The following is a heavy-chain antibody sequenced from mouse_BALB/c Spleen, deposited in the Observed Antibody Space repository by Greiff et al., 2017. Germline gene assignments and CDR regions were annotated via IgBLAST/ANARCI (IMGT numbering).Heavy chain of an antibody. CDR2: IRNKANGYTT. CDR1: GFTFTDYY. CDR3: ARAVRVPYYFDY. J-gene: IGHJ2*01. D-gene: IGHD2-14*01. V-gene: IGHV7-3*02. Sequence: EVMLVESGGGLVQPGGSLRLSCATSGFTFTDYYMSWVRQPPGKALEWLGFIRNKANGYTTEYSASVKGRFTISRDNSQSILYLQMNTLRAADSATYYCARAVRVPYYFDYWGEGTTLTVSS.